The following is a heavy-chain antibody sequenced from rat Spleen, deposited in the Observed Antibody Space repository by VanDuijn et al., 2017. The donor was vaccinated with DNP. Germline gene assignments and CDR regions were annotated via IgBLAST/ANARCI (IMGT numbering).Heavy chain of an antibody. D-gene: IGHD1-5*01. V-gene: IGHV3-1*01. Sequence: EVQLQESGPGLVKPSQSLSLTCSVTGYSITSNYWGWIRQFPGNKMEWIGHISYSGRTTYNPSIKSRISITRDTSKNQFFLQLSSVTTEDTATYYCARWNIGTSTLDYWGQGVMVTVSS. CDR1: GYSITSNY. J-gene: IGHJ2*01. CDR3: ARWNIGTSTLDY. CDR2: ISYSGRT.